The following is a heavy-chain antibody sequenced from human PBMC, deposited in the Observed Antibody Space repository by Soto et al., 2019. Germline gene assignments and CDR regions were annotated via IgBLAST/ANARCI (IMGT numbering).Heavy chain of an antibody. Sequence: QVQLVQSGAEVKKPGSSVKVSCKASGGTFSSYAISWVRQAPGQGLEWMGGIIPIFGTANYAQKCQGRVTITADESTSNAYMELSSLRYEDTAVYYCARAAYYYDSSGCSQNFDYWGQGTLVTVSS. CDR1: GGTFSSYA. D-gene: IGHD3-22*01. V-gene: IGHV1-69*12. J-gene: IGHJ4*02. CDR3: ARAAYYYDSSGCSQNFDY. CDR2: IIPIFGTA.